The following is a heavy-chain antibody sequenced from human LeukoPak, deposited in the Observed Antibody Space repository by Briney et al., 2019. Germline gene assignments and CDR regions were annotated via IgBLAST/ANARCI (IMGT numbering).Heavy chain of an antibody. CDR1: GGFISSYY. Sequence: SETLSLTCSVSGGFISSYYWSWIRQPPGKGLEWIGYIYYSGSTNYNPSLKSRVTISVDTSKNQLSLKLSSVTAADTAVYYCARAYCSGGSCYSSRGMFDPWGHGTLVTVSS. V-gene: IGHV4-59*01. CDR2: IYYSGST. D-gene: IGHD2-15*01. J-gene: IGHJ5*02. CDR3: ARAYCSGGSCYSSRGMFDP.